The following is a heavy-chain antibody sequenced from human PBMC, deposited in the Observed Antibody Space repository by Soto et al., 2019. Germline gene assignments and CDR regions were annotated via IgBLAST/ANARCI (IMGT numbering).Heavy chain of an antibody. J-gene: IGHJ4*02. CDR2: IDPSDSQT. Sequence: ESLRISSKGSGYSFAGYWITWVRQKPGKGLEWMGRIDPSDSQTYYSPSFRGHVTISVTKSITTVFLQCSSLWASDTALYYCERQRYDADTVPNLQDYFGSWGQGTPVTVPS. D-gene: IGHD3-16*01. CDR3: ERQRYDADTVPNLQDYFGS. CDR1: GYSFAGYW. V-gene: IGHV5-10-1*01.